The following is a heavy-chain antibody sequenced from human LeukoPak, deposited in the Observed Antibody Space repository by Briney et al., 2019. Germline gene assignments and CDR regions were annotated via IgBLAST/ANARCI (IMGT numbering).Heavy chain of an antibody. J-gene: IGHJ4*02. CDR2: IYRSGST. Sequence: PSETLSLTCAVSGGSISSGGYSWSWIRQPPGKGLEWIGYIYRSGSTYYNPSLKSRVTISVDTSKNQFSLKLSSVTAADTAVYYCARSNNLRYFDWFVDYWGQGTLVTVSS. CDR3: ARSNNLRYFDWFVDY. D-gene: IGHD3-9*01. CDR1: GGSISSGGYS. V-gene: IGHV4-30-2*01.